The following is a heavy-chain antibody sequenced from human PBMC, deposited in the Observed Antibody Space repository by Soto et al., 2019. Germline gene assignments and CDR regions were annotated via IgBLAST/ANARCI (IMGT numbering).Heavy chain of an antibody. CDR3: VRAPEQRPCEY. J-gene: IGHJ4*02. D-gene: IGHD6-25*01. CDR2: TNSDGSSV. V-gene: IGHV3-74*03. Sequence: EVQLVESGGGLVQPGGSLRLSCAASGFTLSDNWIHWVRRVPGKGLVWVSRTNSDGSSVTYADSVKGRFTLSRDNAKYTWFLQMDSRRVEDTAMYYCVRAPEQRPCEYWGQGTLVTVSS. CDR1: GFTLSDNW.